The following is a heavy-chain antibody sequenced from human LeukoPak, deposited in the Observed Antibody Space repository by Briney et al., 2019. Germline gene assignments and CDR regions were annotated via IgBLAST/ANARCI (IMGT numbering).Heavy chain of an antibody. CDR1: GGSISSYY. D-gene: IGHD2-2*02. CDR2: ICYSGST. V-gene: IGHV4-59*01. J-gene: IGHJ4*02. CDR3: ARYCSSTSCYNYFDY. Sequence: SETLSLTCTVSGGSISSYYWSWIRQPPGKGLEWIGYICYSGSTNYNPSLKSRVTISVDTSKNQFSLKLSSVTAADTAVYYCARYCSSTSCYNYFDYWGQGTLVTVSS.